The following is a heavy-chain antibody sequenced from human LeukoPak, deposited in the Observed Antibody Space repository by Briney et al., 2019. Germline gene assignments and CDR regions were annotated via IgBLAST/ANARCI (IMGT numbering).Heavy chain of an antibody. J-gene: IGHJ2*01. V-gene: IGHV4-4*07. Sequence: SETLSLTCTVSGRSISSYYWSWIRQPAGKGLEWIGRIYSSGSTNYNPSLKSRVTMSVDTSKNQFSLKLSSVTAADTAVYYCARGQYHLLYWYFDLWGRGTLVTVSS. CDR2: IYSSGST. CDR3: ARGQYHLLYWYFDL. CDR1: GRSISSYY. D-gene: IGHD2-2*01.